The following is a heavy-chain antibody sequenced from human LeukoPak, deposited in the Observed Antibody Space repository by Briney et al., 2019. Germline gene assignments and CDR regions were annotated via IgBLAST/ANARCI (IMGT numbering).Heavy chain of an antibody. J-gene: IGHJ3*02. CDR3: ARDSPLADYYDRGPDDAFDI. D-gene: IGHD3-22*01. CDR1: GFIFSSYT. V-gene: IGHV3-21*06. CDR2: ISSSSSYI. Sequence: GGSLRLSCAASGFIFSSYTMHWIRQAPGKGLEWASSISSSSSYIHYADSVKGRFTISRDNAKISLYLQMNSLRAEDTAVYYCARDSPLADYYDRGPDDAFDIWGQGTMVTVSS.